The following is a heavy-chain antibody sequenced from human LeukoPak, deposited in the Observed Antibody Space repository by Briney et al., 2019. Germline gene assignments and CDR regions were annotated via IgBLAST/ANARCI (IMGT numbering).Heavy chain of an antibody. J-gene: IGHJ4*02. CDR1: GYTFTDSY. Sequence: ASVKVSCKASGYTFTDSYMHWVRQAPGQGLEWMGWINPNSGGTYFAQKLQGRVTMTTDTSTSTAYMELRSLRSDDTAVYYCTRDLPYSSSWESIDYWGQGTLVTVSS. V-gene: IGHV1-2*02. CDR2: INPNSGGT. D-gene: IGHD6-13*01. CDR3: TRDLPYSSSWESIDY.